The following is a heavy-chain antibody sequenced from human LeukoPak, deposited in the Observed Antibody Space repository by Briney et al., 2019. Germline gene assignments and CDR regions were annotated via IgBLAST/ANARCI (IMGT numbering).Heavy chain of an antibody. V-gene: IGHV7-4-1*02. CDR3: ARDMGLEIPGGDYDSSERGEGDY. CDR2: INANTVNA. Sequence: ASVKVSCKASGYTFTSYAMNWVRHAPGQGLDWMGWINANTVNATYAQGVTGRVVFSLDTSVSTAYLQISSLKAEDTAVYYCARDMGLEIPGGDYDSSERGEGDYWGQGTLVTVSS. J-gene: IGHJ4*02. CDR1: GYTFTSYA. D-gene: IGHD3-22*01.